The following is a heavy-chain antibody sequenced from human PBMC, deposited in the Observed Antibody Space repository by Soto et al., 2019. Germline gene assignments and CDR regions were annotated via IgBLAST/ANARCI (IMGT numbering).Heavy chain of an antibody. Sequence: PGGSLRLSCAASGFTFSSYGMHWVRQAPGKGLEWVAVISYDGSNKYYADSVKGRFTISRGNSKNTLYLQMNSLRAEDTAVYYCAKDLAYYDILTGYYLEGAFDIWGQGKMVTVSS. J-gene: IGHJ3*02. V-gene: IGHV3-30*18. D-gene: IGHD3-9*01. CDR1: GFTFSSYG. CDR2: ISYDGSNK. CDR3: AKDLAYYDILTGYYLEGAFDI.